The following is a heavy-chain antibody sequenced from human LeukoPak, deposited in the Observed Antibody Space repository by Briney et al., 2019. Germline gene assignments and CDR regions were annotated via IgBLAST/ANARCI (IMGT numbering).Heavy chain of an antibody. V-gene: IGHV4-4*07. CDR3: ARAAIVVVPAAMALDAFDI. D-gene: IGHD2-2*01. CDR1: GGSISSYY. Sequence: SXXLSLTCTVSGGSISSYYWSWIRQPAGKGLEWIGRIYTSGSTNYNHSLKSRVTISVDKCKNKFSLKLSSVTAADTAVYYCARAAIVVVPAAMALDAFDIWGQGTMVTVSS. J-gene: IGHJ3*02. CDR2: IYTSGST.